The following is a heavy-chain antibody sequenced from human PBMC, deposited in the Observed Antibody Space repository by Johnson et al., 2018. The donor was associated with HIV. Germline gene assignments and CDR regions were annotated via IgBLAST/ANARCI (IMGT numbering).Heavy chain of an antibody. Sequence: QVQVLESGGDVVQPGRSLRLSCAASGFTFSSYAMHWVRQAPGKGLEWVAVISYDGSNTYYADSVKGRFTISRNNAKNSLYLQMNSLRAEDTAVYYCARVWRNEGRHGFDIWGQGTMVTVSS. J-gene: IGHJ3*02. CDR1: GFTFSSYA. CDR3: ARVWRNEGRHGFDI. CDR2: ISYDGSNT. D-gene: IGHD1-1*01. V-gene: IGHV3-30*04.